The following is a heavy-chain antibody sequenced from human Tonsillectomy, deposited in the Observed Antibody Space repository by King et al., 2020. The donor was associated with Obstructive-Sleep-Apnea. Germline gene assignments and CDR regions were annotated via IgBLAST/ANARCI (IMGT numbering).Heavy chain of an antibody. V-gene: IGHV1-24*01. CDR1: GYTLNGLS. J-gene: IGHJ6*02. CDR2: FDPEDGET. Sequence: QLVQSGAEVKKPGASVKVSCKVSGYTLNGLSMHWVRQAPGKGLEWMGGFDPEDGETVYSQKFQGRVTVTEDPSTDTAYMELGSLRSEDTAVYYCATVAPPFIQLERYSYHMDVWGQGTTVIVSS. CDR3: ATVAPPFIQLERYSYHMDV. D-gene: IGHD1-1*01.